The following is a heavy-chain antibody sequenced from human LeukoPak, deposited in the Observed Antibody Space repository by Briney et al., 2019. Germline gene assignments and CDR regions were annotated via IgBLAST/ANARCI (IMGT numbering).Heavy chain of an antibody. CDR1: DGSISSYY. V-gene: IGHV4-59*12. J-gene: IGHJ4*02. CDR3: AREYSSSWYGYFDY. CDR2: IYYSGST. D-gene: IGHD6-13*01. Sequence: SETLSLTCTVSDGSISSYYWSWIRQPPGKGLEWIGYIYYSGSTNYNPSLKSRVTISVDTSKNQFSLKLSSVTAADTAVYYCAREYSSSWYGYFDYWGQGTLVTVSS.